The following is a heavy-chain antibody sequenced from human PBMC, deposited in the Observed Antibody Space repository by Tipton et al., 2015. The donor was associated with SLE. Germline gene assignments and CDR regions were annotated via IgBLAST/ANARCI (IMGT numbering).Heavy chain of an antibody. D-gene: IGHD6-13*01. CDR3: ARVAVAAAGLGY. J-gene: IGHJ4*02. V-gene: IGHV4-31*02. CDR1: GFTFSSYW. CDR2: IYYSGST. Sequence: LRLSCAASGFTFSSYWMSWVRQAPGKGLEWIGYIYYSGSTYYNPSLKSRVTISVDTSKNQFSLKLSSVTAADTAVYYCARVAVAAAGLGYWGQGTLVTVSS.